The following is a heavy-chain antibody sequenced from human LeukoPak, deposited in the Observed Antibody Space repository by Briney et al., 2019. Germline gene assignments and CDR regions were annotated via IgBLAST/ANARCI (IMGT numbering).Heavy chain of an antibody. D-gene: IGHD1-26*01. CDR1: GGSFNDYY. V-gene: IGHV4-34*01. CDR3: LRLGRAGGFYFFDY. J-gene: IGHJ4*02. CDR2: IRHTGST. Sequence: SETLSLTCAVYGGSFNDYYWSWLRQPPRKGLEWIGEIRHTGSTNYNPSLESRLTISIDTSKRHFALKLPSVTAADTAVYYCLRLGRAGGFYFFDYWGQGSLVTVSS.